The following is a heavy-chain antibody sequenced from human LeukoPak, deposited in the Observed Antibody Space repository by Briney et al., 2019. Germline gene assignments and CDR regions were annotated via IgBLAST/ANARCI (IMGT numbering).Heavy chain of an antibody. J-gene: IGHJ5*02. CDR2: IYTSGNT. D-gene: IGHD3-3*01. CDR1: GASITSGSYY. V-gene: IGHV4-61*02. Sequence: SETLSLTCTVSGASITSGSYYWSWIRQPGGKGLEWIGRIYTSGNTYYNPSLKSRVTIALDTPKNQFSLKLSSVTAADTAVYYCARGPLRFLEWLLSAWFDPWGQGTLVTVSS. CDR3: ARGPLRFLEWLLSAWFDP.